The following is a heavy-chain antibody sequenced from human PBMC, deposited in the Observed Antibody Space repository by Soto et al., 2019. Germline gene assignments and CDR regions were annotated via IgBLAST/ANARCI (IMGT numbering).Heavy chain of an antibody. J-gene: IGHJ4*02. V-gene: IGHV1-18*01. Sequence: QVQLVQSGPEVKKPGASVKVSCKAPGYTFTNHGISWVRQAPGQGLEWMGWISANNGNTNYAQQLQGRVTMTTDTSTSTAYMELRSLRSDDTAVYYCARGASGSYYGHFDYWGQGTLVTVSS. D-gene: IGHD1-26*01. CDR3: ARGASGSYYGHFDY. CDR1: GYTFTNHG. CDR2: ISANNGNT.